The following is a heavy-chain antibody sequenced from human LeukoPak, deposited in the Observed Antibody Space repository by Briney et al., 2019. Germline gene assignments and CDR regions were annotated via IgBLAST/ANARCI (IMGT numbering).Heavy chain of an antibody. D-gene: IGHD6-6*01. Sequence: SETLSLTCAVYGGSFSGYYWSWIRQPPGKGLEWIGEINHSGSTNYNPSLKSRVTISVDTSKNQFSLKLSSVTAADTAVYYCARVKSSSVLLDHYFDYWGQGTLVTVSS. CDR1: GGSFSGYY. V-gene: IGHV4-34*01. J-gene: IGHJ4*02. CDR2: INHSGST. CDR3: ARVKSSSVLLDHYFDY.